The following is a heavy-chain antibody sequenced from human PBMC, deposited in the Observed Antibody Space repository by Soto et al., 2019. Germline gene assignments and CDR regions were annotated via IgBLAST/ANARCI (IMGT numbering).Heavy chain of an antibody. J-gene: IGHJ4*03. CDR1: GFAFRTYG. CDR3: AREGGFNIQDDYYYYGLHG. CDR2: ISYDGFTK. V-gene: IGHV3-30*19. Sequence: QVHLVESGGGVVQPGRSLRLSCAATGFAFRTYGMHWVRRAPGKGLEWLAVISYDGFTKNHADSVQGRFTISRDNSKSTLYLQMDSLRVEDTAVYYCAREGGFNIQDDYYYYGLHGWGHGTPVTVSS. D-gene: IGHD3-10*01.